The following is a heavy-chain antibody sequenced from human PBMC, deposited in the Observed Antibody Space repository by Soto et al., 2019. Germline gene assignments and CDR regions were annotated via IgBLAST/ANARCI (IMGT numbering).Heavy chain of an antibody. CDR1: GDSVSSVGFH. D-gene: IGHD3-3*01. J-gene: IGHJ4*02. CDR2: SYNGGST. V-gene: IGHV4-30-4*01. CDR3: ARAPVGLDTISYFDY. Sequence: SETLSLTCTVSGDSVSSVGFHWAWLRRPPGKGLEWIGYSYNGGSTYYRPSLESQMHMSLDATGNHYSLRLTSVTAADTAVYFCARAPVGLDTISYFDYWGQGKLVT.